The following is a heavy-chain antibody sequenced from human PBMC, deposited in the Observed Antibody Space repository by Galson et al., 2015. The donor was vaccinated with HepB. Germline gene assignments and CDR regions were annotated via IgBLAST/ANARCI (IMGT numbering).Heavy chain of an antibody. CDR3: ARDARARGYSYGEFDY. Sequence: SVKVSCKASGGTFSSYAISWVRQAPGQGLEWMGGIIPIFGTANYAQKFQGRVTITADESTSTAYMELSSLRSEDTAVYYCARDARARGYSYGEFDYWGQGTLVTVSS. CDR2: IIPIFGTA. V-gene: IGHV1-69*13. D-gene: IGHD5-18*01. J-gene: IGHJ4*02. CDR1: GGTFSSYA.